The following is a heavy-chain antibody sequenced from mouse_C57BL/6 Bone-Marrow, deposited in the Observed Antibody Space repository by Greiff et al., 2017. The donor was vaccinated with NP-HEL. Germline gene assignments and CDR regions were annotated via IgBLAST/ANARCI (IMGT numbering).Heavy chain of an antibody. CDR1: GYTFTDYN. J-gene: IGHJ2*01. V-gene: IGHV1-22*01. CDR2: INPNNGGT. Sequence: EVQLQQSGPELVKPGASVKMSCKASGYTFTDYNMHWVKQSHGKSLEWIGYINPNNGGTSYNQKFKGKATLTVNKSSSTAYMELRSLTSEDSAVYYCAREGNYGGSFDYWGQGTTLTVSS. D-gene: IGHD1-1*01. CDR3: AREGNYGGSFDY.